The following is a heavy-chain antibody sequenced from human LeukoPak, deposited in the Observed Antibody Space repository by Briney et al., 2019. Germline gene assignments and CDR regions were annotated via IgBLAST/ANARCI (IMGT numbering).Heavy chain of an antibody. Sequence: SETLTLTCTVSGGSISSYYWSWIRQPPGKGLEWIGYIYYSGSTNYNPSLKSRVTISVDTSKNQFSLKLSSVTAADTAVYYCVRRLRGFDYWCQGTLVTVSS. CDR1: GGSISSYY. J-gene: IGHJ4*02. CDR2: IYYSGST. CDR3: VRRLRGFDY. V-gene: IGHV4-59*01. D-gene: IGHD4-17*01.